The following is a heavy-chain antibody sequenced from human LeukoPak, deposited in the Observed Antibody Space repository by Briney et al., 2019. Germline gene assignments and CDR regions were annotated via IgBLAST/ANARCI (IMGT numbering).Heavy chain of an antibody. J-gene: IGHJ3*02. CDR1: GYTFTSYA. V-gene: IGHV1-3*01. Sequence: ASVKVSCKASGYTFTSYAMHWVRQTPGQRLEWMGWINAGNGNTKYSQKFQGRVTITRDTSASTAYMELSSLRSEDTAVYYCARVPSKMAFDIWGQGTMVTVSS. CDR2: INAGNGNT. CDR3: ARVPSKMAFDI. D-gene: IGHD5-24*01.